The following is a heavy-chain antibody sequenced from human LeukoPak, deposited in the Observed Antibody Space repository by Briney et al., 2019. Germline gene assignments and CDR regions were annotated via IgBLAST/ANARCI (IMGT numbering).Heavy chain of an antibody. CDR2: INPNSGGT. V-gene: IGHV1-2*02. Sequence: GASVKVSCKASGYTFTGYYMHWVRQAPGQGLEWMGWINPNSGGTNYAQKFQGRVTMTRDTSISTAYMELSRLRSDDTAVYYCARGEDSSSPNDAFDIWGQGTMVTVSS. CDR1: GYTFTGYY. CDR3: ARGEDSSSPNDAFDI. J-gene: IGHJ3*02. D-gene: IGHD6-13*01.